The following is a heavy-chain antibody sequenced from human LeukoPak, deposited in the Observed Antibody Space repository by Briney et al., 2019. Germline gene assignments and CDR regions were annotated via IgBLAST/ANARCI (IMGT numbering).Heavy chain of an antibody. D-gene: IGHD3-3*01. Sequence: GASVKVSCKASGYTFTGYYMHWVRQAPGQGLEWVGWINPNSGGTKYAQKFQGRVTMTRDTSISTAYMELSRLRSDDTAVYYCARGQALYYDFWSGFDYWGQGTLVTVSS. V-gene: IGHV1-2*02. J-gene: IGHJ4*02. CDR3: ARGQALYYDFWSGFDY. CDR2: INPNSGGT. CDR1: GYTFTGYY.